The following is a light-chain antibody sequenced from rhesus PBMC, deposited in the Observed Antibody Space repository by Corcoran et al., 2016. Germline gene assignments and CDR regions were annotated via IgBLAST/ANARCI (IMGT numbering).Light chain of an antibody. Sequence: DIQMTQSPSSLSASVGDRVTITCRASENVNSSLNWYQQKPGKAPKLLINEASTLRSGVPSRFSGSGSGTDYTFTISSLQPEDLATYYCQHGYGTPWTFGQGTKVQSK. J-gene: IGKJ1*01. CDR2: EAS. V-gene: IGKV1-74*01. CDR3: QHGYGTPWT. CDR1: ENVNSS.